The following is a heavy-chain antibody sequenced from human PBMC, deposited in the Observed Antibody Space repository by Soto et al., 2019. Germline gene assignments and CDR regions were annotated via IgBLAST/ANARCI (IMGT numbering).Heavy chain of an antibody. CDR2: ISSNGGST. Sequence: PGGSLRLSCSASGFTFSSYAMHWVRQAPGKGLEYVSAISSNGGSTYYADSVKGRFTISRDNSKNTLYLQMSGLRAEDTAVYYCVKDLGVAFMDVWGQGTTVTVSS. CDR3: VKDLGVAFMDV. CDR1: GFTFSSYA. D-gene: IGHD3-16*01. V-gene: IGHV3-64D*06. J-gene: IGHJ6*02.